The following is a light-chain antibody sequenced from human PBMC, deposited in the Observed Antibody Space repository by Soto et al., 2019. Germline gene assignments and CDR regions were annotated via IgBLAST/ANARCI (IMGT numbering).Light chain of an antibody. Sequence: EIVLAQSPGTLSLSPGERATLSCRASQSVTNSFLAWYQQKPGQAPRLLIYGASRRATGIPDRFTGSGSGTDFTLTISRLEPEDFAVYYCQHYGSSPFTFGPGTKVDIK. CDR1: QSVTNSF. CDR2: GAS. J-gene: IGKJ3*01. V-gene: IGKV3-20*01. CDR3: QHYGSSPFT.